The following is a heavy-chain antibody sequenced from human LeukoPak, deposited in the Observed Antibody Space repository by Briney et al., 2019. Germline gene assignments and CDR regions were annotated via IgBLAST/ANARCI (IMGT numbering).Heavy chain of an antibody. CDR2: ITDSGGST. V-gene: IGHV3-23*01. CDR1: GFTFSSYA. J-gene: IGHJ4*02. CDR3: ARTGYNYGTPLNY. Sequence: GRSLRLSCAASGFTFSSYAMSWVRQAPGKGLEWVSGITDSGGSTYNAGSVKGRFTISRDNSKNTLYLQMNSLRAEDTAIYYRARTGYNYGTPLNYWGQGTLVTVSS. D-gene: IGHD5-18*01.